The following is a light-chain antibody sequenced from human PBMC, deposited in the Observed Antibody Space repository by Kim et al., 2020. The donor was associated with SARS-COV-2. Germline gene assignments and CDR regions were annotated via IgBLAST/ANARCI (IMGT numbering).Light chain of an antibody. CDR3: AAWDDSLNGVV. Sequence: QSVLTQPPSVSEAPRQRVTISCSGSSSNIGNHAVNWYQQRPGKAPKLLIYYDDLLPSGISDRFSGSKSGTSASLAISGLQSEDEADYYCAAWDDSLNGVVFGGGTKVTVL. CDR1: SSNIGNHA. J-gene: IGLJ2*01. V-gene: IGLV1-36*01. CDR2: YDD.